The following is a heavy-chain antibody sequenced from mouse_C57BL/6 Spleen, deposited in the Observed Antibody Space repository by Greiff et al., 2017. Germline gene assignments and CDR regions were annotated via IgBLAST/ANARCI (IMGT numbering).Heavy chain of an antibody. J-gene: IGHJ2*01. CDR1: GYTFTDYT. CDR3: ARGDYGSTYFDY. CDR2: IYPRDGST. D-gene: IGHD1-1*01. Sequence: QVQLKQSDAELVKPGASVKISCKVSGYTFTDYTIHWMKQRPEQGLEWIGYIYPRDGSTKYNEKFKGKATLTAAKSSSTAYMQLNSLTSEDSAVYYCARGDYGSTYFDYWGQGTTLTVSS. V-gene: IGHV1-78*01.